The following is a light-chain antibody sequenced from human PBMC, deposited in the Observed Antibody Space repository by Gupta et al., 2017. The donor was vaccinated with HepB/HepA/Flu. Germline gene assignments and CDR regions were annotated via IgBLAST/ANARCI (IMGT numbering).Light chain of an antibody. CDR2: DAS. CDR3: QQRNSCPLT. J-gene: IGKJ3*01. Sequence: DIQLTQSPSFLSASVRDRVTITCRASQGVRSYLAWYQQEAGKAPKLLIYDASTMQSGVTSRFSGSGSGTEFTLTISSQQPEDFATYYCQQRNSCPLTLGHGTQVDIK. CDR1: QGVRSY. V-gene: IGKV1-9*01.